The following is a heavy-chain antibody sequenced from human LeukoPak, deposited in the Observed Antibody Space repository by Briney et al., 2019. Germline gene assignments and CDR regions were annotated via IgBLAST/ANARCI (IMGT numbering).Heavy chain of an antibody. J-gene: IGHJ3*02. D-gene: IGHD6-19*01. Sequence: GGSLRLSCAASGFTVSSSYMSWVRQAPGKGLEWVSVIYSGGSTYYADSVKGRFTISRDNSKNTLYLQMNSLRAEDTAVYYCARDYSSGWFPRSDAFDIWGQGTMVTVSS. V-gene: IGHV3-66*01. CDR2: IYSGGST. CDR3: ARDYSSGWFPRSDAFDI. CDR1: GFTVSSSY.